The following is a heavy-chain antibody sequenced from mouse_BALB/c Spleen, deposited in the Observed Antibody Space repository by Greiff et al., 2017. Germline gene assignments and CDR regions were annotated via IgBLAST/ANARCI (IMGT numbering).Heavy chain of an antibody. CDR3: ARGDGYYDYAMDY. CDR2: INPSTGYT. CDR1: GYTFTSYW. V-gene: IGHV1-7*01. Sequence: LQQSGAELAKPGASVKMSCKASGYTFTSYWMHWVKQRPGQGLEWIGYINPSTGYTEYNQKFKDKATLTADKSSSTAYMQLSSLTSEDSAVYYCARGDGYYDYAMDYWGQGTSVTVSS. D-gene: IGHD2-3*01. J-gene: IGHJ4*01.